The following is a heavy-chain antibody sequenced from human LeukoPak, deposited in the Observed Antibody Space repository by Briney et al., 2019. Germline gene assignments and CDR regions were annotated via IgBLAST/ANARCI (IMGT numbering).Heavy chain of an antibody. CDR3: AKSRPAYCGGDCYHLYLDY. CDR1: GFTFSSYG. V-gene: IGHV3-30*18. J-gene: IGHJ4*02. Sequence: PGRSLRLSCAASGFTFSSYGMHWVRQAPGKGLEWVAVISYDGSNKYYADSVKGRFTISRDNSKNTLYLQMNSLRAEDTAVYYCAKSRPAYCGGDCYHLYLDYWGQGTLVTVSS. D-gene: IGHD2-21*02. CDR2: ISYDGSNK.